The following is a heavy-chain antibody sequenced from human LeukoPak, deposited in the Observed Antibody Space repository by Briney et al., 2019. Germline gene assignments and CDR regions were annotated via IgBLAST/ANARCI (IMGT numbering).Heavy chain of an antibody. CDR1: GFTFSRYE. CDR2: IGSNDAAI. J-gene: IGHJ6*03. CDR3: ARVLPFYFYMDV. D-gene: IGHD5-18*01. V-gene: IGHV3-48*03. Sequence: GGSLRLSCAVSGFTFSRYEMNWVRQAPGKGLEWVAYIGSNDAAIYYADSVKGRFTVSRDNAKDSLYLQMNSLRAEDTAVYYCARVLPFYFYMDVWGKGTTVIISS.